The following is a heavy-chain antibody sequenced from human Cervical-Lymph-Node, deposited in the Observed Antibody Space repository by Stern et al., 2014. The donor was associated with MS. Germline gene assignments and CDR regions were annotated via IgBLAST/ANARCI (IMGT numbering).Heavy chain of an antibody. J-gene: IGHJ4*02. Sequence: EVQLLESGGGLVQPGGSLRLSCAASGFTFSRCAMTWVRQTPGEGLEWVSSISGSGSSTYYADTVKGRFTISRDNSKNTLYLQMISLRAEDTAEYYCAKGTGVTGSSTDHWGQGTLVTVSS. CDR3: AKGTGVTGSSTDH. V-gene: IGHV3-23*01. CDR1: GFTFSRCA. D-gene: IGHD1-26*01. CDR2: ISGSGSST.